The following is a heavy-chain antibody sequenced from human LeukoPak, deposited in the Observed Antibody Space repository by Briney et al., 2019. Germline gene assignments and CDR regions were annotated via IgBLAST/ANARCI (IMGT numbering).Heavy chain of an antibody. CDR3: ARGEGPNWFVDY. CDR1: GYTFTGYY. CDR2: INPNSGGT. J-gene: IGHJ4*02. V-gene: IGHV1-2*02. D-gene: IGHD7-27*01. Sequence: ASVKVSCXASGYTFTGYYMHWVRQAPGQGLEWMGWINPNSGGTNYAQKFQGRVTMTRDTSISTAYMELSRLRSDDTAVYYCARGEGPNWFVDYWGQGTLVTVSS.